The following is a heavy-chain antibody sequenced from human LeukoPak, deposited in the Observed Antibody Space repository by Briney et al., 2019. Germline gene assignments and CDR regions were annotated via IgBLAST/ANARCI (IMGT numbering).Heavy chain of an antibody. V-gene: IGHV4-34*01. CDR3: AREARIAVDGTSYYYGMDV. Sequence: SETLSLTCAVYGGSFSGYYWSWIRQPPGKGLEWIGEINHSGSTNYNPSLKSRVTISVDTSKNQFSLKLSSVTAADTAVYYCAREARIAVDGTSYYYGMDVWGQGTTVTVSS. CDR1: GGSFSGYY. D-gene: IGHD6-19*01. J-gene: IGHJ6*02. CDR2: INHSGST.